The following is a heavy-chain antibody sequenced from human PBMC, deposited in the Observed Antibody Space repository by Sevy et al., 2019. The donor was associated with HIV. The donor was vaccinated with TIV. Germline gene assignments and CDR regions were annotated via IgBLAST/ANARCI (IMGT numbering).Heavy chain of an antibody. CDR1: GFTFSSYS. CDR3: ARDFLWTYYYDSSGPAGYFDY. D-gene: IGHD3-22*01. J-gene: IGHJ4*02. CDR2: ISSSSSYI. V-gene: IGHV3-21*01. Sequence: GGSLRLSCAASGFTFSSYSMNWVRQAPGKGLEWVSSISSSSSYIYYAHSVKGRFTISRDNAKNSLYLQMNSLRVEDTAVYYCARDFLWTYYYDSSGPAGYFDYWGQGTLVTVSS.